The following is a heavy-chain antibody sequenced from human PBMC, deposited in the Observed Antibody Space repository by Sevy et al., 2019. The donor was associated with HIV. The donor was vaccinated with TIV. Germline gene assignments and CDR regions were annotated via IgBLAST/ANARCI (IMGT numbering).Heavy chain of an antibody. CDR3: ARGGYSYGYGKDY. CDR2: IYPGDSDT. CDR1: GYSFTIYW. D-gene: IGHD5-18*01. J-gene: IGHJ4*02. V-gene: IGHV5-51*01. Sequence: GESLKIYCKGSGYSFTIYWIAWVRQMPGKGLEWMGIIYPGDSDTRYSPSFQGQVTISADKSTSTAYLQWSSLKASDTAMYYCARGGYSYGYGKDYWGQGTLVTVSS.